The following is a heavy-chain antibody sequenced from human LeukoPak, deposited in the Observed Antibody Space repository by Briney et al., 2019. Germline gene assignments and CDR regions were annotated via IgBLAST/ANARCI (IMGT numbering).Heavy chain of an antibody. CDR2: ISHRGRT. V-gene: IGHV4-34*01. Sequence: PSETLSLTCAVYGGSVSGYYWSWIRQPPEKGLEWIGEISHRGRTHYTPSFQSRVTMSVDTSKNQFALNLNSVTAADTAVYYCARVPLRFLEPFDYWGQGILVTVSS. J-gene: IGHJ4*02. CDR1: GGSVSGYY. CDR3: ARVPLRFLEPFDY. D-gene: IGHD3-3*01.